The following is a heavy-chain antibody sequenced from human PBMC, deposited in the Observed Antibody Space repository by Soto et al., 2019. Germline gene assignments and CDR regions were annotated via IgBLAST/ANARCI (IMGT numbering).Heavy chain of an antibody. D-gene: IGHD3-3*01. CDR2: IIPIFGTA. Sequence: ASVKVSCKASGGTFSSYAISWVRQAPGQGLEWMGGIIPIFGTANYAQKFQGRVTITADESTSTAYMELSSLRSEDTAVYYCARGLRFLEWSDWSYYYGMDVWGQGTTVTVSS. J-gene: IGHJ6*02. CDR3: ARGLRFLEWSDWSYYYGMDV. V-gene: IGHV1-69*13. CDR1: GGTFSSYA.